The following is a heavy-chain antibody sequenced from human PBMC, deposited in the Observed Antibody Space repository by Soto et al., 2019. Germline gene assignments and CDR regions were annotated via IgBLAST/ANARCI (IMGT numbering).Heavy chain of an antibody. V-gene: IGHV3-30*18. CDR2: ISYDGSNK. CDR3: AKVIAAASNYYYYYGMDV. Sequence: QVQLVESGGGVVQPGRSLRLSCAASGFTFSSYGMHWVRQAPGKGLEWVAVISYDGSNKYYADSVKGRFTISRDNSKNTXXLQMNSLRAEDTAVYYCAKVIAAASNYYYYYGMDVWGQGTTVTVSS. CDR1: GFTFSSYG. J-gene: IGHJ6*02. D-gene: IGHD6-13*01.